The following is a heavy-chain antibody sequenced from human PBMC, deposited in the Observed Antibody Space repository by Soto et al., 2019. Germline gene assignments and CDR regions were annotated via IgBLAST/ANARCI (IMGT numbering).Heavy chain of an antibody. CDR1: GYTFTGYA. CDR3: ARAMAVTADFDY. J-gene: IGHJ4*02. V-gene: IGHV1-3*04. Sequence: QVQLVQSGAEEKKPGASVKVSCKAYGYTFTGYAMPWARQAPGQRLEWKGWINTGNGNTKYSQKFQGRVTITRATSESTAYMELSRLRSKDTAVYYCARAMAVTADFDYWGQGTLVTVSS. D-gene: IGHD2-21*02. CDR2: INTGNGNT.